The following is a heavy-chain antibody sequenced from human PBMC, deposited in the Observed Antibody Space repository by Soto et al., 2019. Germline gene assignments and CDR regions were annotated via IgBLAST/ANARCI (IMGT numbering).Heavy chain of an antibody. Sequence: GGSLRLSCAASGFTFSSYAMSWVRQAPGKGLEWVSAISGSGGSTYYADSVKGRFTISRDNSKNTLYLQMNSLRAEDTAVYYCAKDRSKGTYYYGSGRPSWFDPWGQGTLVTVSS. D-gene: IGHD3-10*01. J-gene: IGHJ5*02. V-gene: IGHV3-23*01. CDR1: GFTFSSYA. CDR3: AKDRSKGTYYYGSGRPSWFDP. CDR2: ISGSGGST.